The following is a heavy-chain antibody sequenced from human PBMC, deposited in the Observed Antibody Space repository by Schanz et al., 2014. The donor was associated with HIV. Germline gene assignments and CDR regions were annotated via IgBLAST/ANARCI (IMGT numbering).Heavy chain of an antibody. CDR2: ISDDGSKK. CDR3: ARGGKWEWDQPDFDY. J-gene: IGHJ4*02. D-gene: IGHD1-26*01. V-gene: IGHV3-30*03. CDR1: TFTFNNYD. Sequence: VQLLESGGGLVQPGGSLRLSCAASTFTFNNYDMGWVRQAPGKGLEWVALISDDGSKKFYADSVKGRFAISREDSKNTLYLQMNSLRAEDTAVYYCARGGKWEWDQPDFDYWGQGSLVTVSS.